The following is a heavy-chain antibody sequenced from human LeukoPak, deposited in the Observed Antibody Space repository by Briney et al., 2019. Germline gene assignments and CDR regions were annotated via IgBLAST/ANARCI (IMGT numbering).Heavy chain of an antibody. Sequence: GGSLRLSCAASGFTFSSYSMNWVRQAPGKGLEWVSYISSSSSTIYYADSVKGRFTISRDNAKNSLYLQMNSLRAEDTALYYCAKSDAYGDSNKRDAFDIWGQGTMVTVSS. CDR1: GFTFSSYS. D-gene: IGHD4-17*01. CDR3: AKSDAYGDSNKRDAFDI. J-gene: IGHJ3*02. V-gene: IGHV3-48*04. CDR2: ISSSSSTI.